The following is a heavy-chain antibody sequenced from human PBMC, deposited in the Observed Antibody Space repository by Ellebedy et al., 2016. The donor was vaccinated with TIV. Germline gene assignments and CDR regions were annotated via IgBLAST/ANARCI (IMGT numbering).Heavy chain of an antibody. CDR1: GFTLTTFT. CDR2: ISSTANTI. CDR3: ARETLLQTTTGLDY. V-gene: IGHV3-48*02. J-gene: IGHJ4*02. D-gene: IGHD1-14*01. Sequence: PGGSRRLSCAASGFTLTTFTRNWVRRAQGKGWEWISYISSTANTINYSNSVKGRFTISRDTGKNSLYLQMNSLRDEDTAVYYCARETLLQTTTGLDYWGPGTLVTVSS.